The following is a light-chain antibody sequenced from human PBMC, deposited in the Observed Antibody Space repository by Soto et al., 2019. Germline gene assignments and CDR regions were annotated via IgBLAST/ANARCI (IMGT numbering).Light chain of an antibody. V-gene: IGKV3-15*01. Sequence: IGMTKPPATMSVPLGERATLSCRASQSVSSNFAGYQQRPAQASRLLFYGASIRATAVPARFSASGSGTEFTLTIISLQSEDFAVYYCQQYNTRPRTFCQGTKVDVK. J-gene: IGKJ1*01. CDR3: QQYNTRPRT. CDR1: QSVSSN. CDR2: GAS.